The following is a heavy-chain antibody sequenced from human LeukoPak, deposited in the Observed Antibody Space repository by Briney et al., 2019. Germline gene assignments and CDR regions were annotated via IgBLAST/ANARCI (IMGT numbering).Heavy chain of an antibody. CDR3: ARGHNDFWSGYPFDY. Sequence: SVKVSCKASGGTFSSYAISWVRQAPGQGLEWMGRIIPILGTANYAQKFQGRVTITTDESTSTAYMELSSLRSEDTAVYYCARGHNDFWSGYPFDYWGQGTLVTVSS. CDR1: GGTFSSYA. CDR2: IIPILGTA. V-gene: IGHV1-69*05. D-gene: IGHD3-3*01. J-gene: IGHJ4*02.